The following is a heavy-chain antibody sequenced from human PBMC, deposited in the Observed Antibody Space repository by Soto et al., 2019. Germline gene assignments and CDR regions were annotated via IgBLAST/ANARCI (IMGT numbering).Heavy chain of an antibody. V-gene: IGHV1-69*01. Sequence: QVQLVQSGAEVKKPGSSVKVSCKASGGTFSSYAISWVRQAPGQGLEWMGGIIPIFGTANYAQKFQGRVTITADESTSTAYMELSSLRSEDTAVYYCARADIVVVPAAIHYYGRDVWGQGTTVTVSS. CDR3: ARADIVVVPAAIHYYGRDV. CDR2: IIPIFGTA. J-gene: IGHJ6*02. D-gene: IGHD2-2*02. CDR1: GGTFSSYA.